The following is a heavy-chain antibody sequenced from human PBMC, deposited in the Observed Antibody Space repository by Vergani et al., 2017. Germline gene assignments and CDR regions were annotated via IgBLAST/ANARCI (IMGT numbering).Heavy chain of an antibody. Sequence: QVQLVESGGSVVQPGRSLRLSCAASGFTFSNYGLHWVRQAPGQGLEWVAVISHDGNKKYYVDSVKGRFTISRDNSKNTLYLYMNSLRADDTAVYYCAKDPRLKEDYYYYYMTSVAKGPRSPSP. CDR1: GFTFSNYG. CDR3: AKDPRLKEDYYYYYMTS. V-gene: IGHV3-30*18. CDR2: ISHDGNKK. J-gene: IGHJ6*03.